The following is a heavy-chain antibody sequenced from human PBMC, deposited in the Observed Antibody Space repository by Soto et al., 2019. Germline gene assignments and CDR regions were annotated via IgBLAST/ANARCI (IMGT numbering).Heavy chain of an antibody. J-gene: IGHJ4*02. Sequence: GESLKISCDGSGYSFTIHCIGLVLQMPGKGLEWMGIIYPGDSDTGYSPSFQGQVTISADKSISTAYLQWSSLKASDTAMYYCASGSRDCSGGSCYPHWGQGTLFTVSS. CDR2: IYPGDSDT. D-gene: IGHD2-15*01. CDR3: ASGSRDCSGGSCYPH. CDR1: GYSFTIHC. V-gene: IGHV5-51*01.